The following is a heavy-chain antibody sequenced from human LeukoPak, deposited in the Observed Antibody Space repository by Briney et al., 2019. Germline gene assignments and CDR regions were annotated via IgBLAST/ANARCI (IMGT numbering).Heavy chain of an antibody. J-gene: IGHJ5*02. V-gene: IGHV4-39*01. D-gene: IGHD3-22*01. CDR3: ARPTYYYDSSGYLGSFHP. CDR2: IYYSGST. CDR1: GGSISSSSYY. Sequence: SEALSLTCTVSGGSISSSSYYWGWIRRPPGKGLEWIGSIYYSGSTYYNPSLKSRVTISVDTSKNQFSLKLSSVTAADTAVYYCARPTYYYDSSGYLGSFHPWGQGTLVTVSS.